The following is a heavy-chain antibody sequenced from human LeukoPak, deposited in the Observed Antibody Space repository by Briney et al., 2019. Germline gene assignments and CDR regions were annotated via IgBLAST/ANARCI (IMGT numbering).Heavy chain of an antibody. CDR2: VYTSGST. CDR1: GGSISSYY. Sequence: SETLSLTCTVSGGSISSYYWSWIRQPAGKGLEWIGRVYTSGSTNYNPSLKSRVTMSVDTSKNQFSLKLSSVTAADTAVYYCARYYCSSTSCPGFDYWGQGTLVTVSS. D-gene: IGHD2-2*01. V-gene: IGHV4-4*07. CDR3: ARYYCSSTSCPGFDY. J-gene: IGHJ4*02.